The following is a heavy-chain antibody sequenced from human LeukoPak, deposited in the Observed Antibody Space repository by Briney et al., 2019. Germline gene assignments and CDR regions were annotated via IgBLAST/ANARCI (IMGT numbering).Heavy chain of an antibody. CDR1: DGSISSYY. J-gene: IGHJ6*02. Sequence: SETLSLTCTVSDGSISSYYWSWIRQPPGKGLEWIGYIYYSGSTKYNPSLKSRVTISVDTSKNHFSLKLSSVTAADTAVYYCARSGIAAAATGPYYYYGMDVWGQGTTVTVSS. CDR2: IYYSGST. V-gene: IGHV4-59*08. D-gene: IGHD6-13*01. CDR3: ARSGIAAAATGPYYYYGMDV.